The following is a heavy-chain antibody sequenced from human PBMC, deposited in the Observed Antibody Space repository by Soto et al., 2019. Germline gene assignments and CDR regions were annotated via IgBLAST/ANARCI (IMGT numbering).Heavy chain of an antibody. Sequence: EVQLLESGGGLVQPGGSLRLSCAASGFTFSSYAMNWVRQAPGKGLEWVSVISGSGGSTYYADSVKGRFTISRDNSKYTLYVQMNSLRAEDTAVYYCARRSSGWYFDYWGQGILVTVSS. J-gene: IGHJ4*02. D-gene: IGHD6-19*01. V-gene: IGHV3-23*01. CDR3: ARRSSGWYFDY. CDR2: ISGSGGST. CDR1: GFTFSSYA.